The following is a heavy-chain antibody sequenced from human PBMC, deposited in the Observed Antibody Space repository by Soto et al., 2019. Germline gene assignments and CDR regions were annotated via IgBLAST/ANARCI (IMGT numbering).Heavy chain of an antibody. Sequence: PSETLSLTCTVSGGSISSYYWSWIRQPPGKGLEWIGYIYYSGSTNYNPSLKSRVTISVDTSKNQFSLKLSSVTAADTAVYYCARAMYGFWSGYLYPDYYYYGMDVWGQGTTVTVSS. CDR1: GGSISSYY. CDR2: IYYSGST. CDR3: ARAMYGFWSGYLYPDYYYYGMDV. V-gene: IGHV4-59*01. J-gene: IGHJ6*02. D-gene: IGHD3-3*01.